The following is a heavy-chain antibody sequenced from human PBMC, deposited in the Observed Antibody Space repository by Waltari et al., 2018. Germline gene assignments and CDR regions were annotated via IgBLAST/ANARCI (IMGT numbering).Heavy chain of an antibody. CDR1: GGSFSGYY. CDR2: INHSGST. CDR3: ARLNFGVVLYYYYYMDV. V-gene: IGHV4-34*01. J-gene: IGHJ6*03. D-gene: IGHD3-3*01. Sequence: QVQLQQWGAGLLKPSETLSLTCAVYGGSFSGYYWSWIRQPPGKGLEWIGEINHSGSTNYNPSLKSRVTISVDTSKNQFSLKLSSVTAADTAVYDCARLNFGVVLYYYYYMDVWGKGTTVTVSS.